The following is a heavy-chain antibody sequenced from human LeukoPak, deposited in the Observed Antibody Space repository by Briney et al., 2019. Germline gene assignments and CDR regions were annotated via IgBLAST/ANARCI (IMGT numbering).Heavy chain of an antibody. CDR3: AREGYGYYSLDY. J-gene: IGHJ4*02. Sequence: ASVKVSCKASGYTFTSYYMHWVRQAPGQGLEWMGIINPSGGSTSYAQKFQGRVTMTRDMSTSTVYMELSSLRSEDTAVYYCAREGYGYYSLDYWGQGTLATVSS. CDR2: INPSGGST. V-gene: IGHV1-46*01. CDR1: GYTFTSYY. D-gene: IGHD5-18*01.